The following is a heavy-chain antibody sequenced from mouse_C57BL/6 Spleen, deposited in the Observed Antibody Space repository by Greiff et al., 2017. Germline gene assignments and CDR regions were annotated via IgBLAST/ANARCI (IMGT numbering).Heavy chain of an antibody. V-gene: IGHV3-6*01. CDR3: ARDLYDGYYGFDY. CDR1: GFSITNGYY. Sequence: EVHVKQSGPGLVKPSQSLSLTCSVSGFSITNGYYWNWIRQLQGNKLVLVGYISDDGSTNYAPSLKNRIPIPRDTSKNQFFLQLKSVTTEDTAKYYCARDLYDGYYGFDYWGQGTTLTVSS. CDR2: ISDDGST. J-gene: IGHJ2*01. D-gene: IGHD2-3*01.